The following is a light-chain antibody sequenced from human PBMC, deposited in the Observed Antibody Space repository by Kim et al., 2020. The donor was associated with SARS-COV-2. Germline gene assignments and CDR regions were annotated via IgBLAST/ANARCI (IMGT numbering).Light chain of an antibody. V-gene: IGLV2-23*01. Sequence: QSALTQPASVSGSPGQSITISCTGTSSDVGSYNLVSWYQQHPGKAPKLMIYEGSKRPSGVSNRFSGSKSGNTASLTISGLQAEDEADYHCCSYAGSSTNVFGTGTKVTVL. J-gene: IGLJ1*01. CDR2: EGS. CDR3: CSYAGSSTNV. CDR1: SSDVGSYNL.